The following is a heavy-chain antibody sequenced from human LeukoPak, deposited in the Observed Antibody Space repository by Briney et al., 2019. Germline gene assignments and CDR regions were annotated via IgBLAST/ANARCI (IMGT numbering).Heavy chain of an antibody. J-gene: IGHJ6*03. CDR1: GFTFSSYA. CDR2: LTGRGGNT. V-gene: IGHV3-23*01. D-gene: IGHD3-10*01. CDR3: VKFRGIQHYNYHMDV. Sequence: GGSLSLSCAVSGFTFSSYAMSWVRQAAGKGLGWVSGLTGRGGNTYYADSVKGRFTISRDNSKNTLSLQMNSLRAEDAAVYYCVKFRGIQHYNYHMDVWGKGTTVTVSS.